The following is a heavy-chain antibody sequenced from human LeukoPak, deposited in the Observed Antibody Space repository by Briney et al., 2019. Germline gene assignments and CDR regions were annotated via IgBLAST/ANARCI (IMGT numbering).Heavy chain of an antibody. CDR3: ARVRDSWPGRSFDY. Sequence: SETPSLTCTVSGVSISSYYWGWIRQPPGKRLELIAYIHSDGSANYNPSLKSRVTLSMDTSKNQFSLRLRSLTTADTAIYYCARVRDSWPGRSFDYWGQGTLVPVSS. CDR1: GVSISSYY. D-gene: IGHD6-13*01. CDR2: IHSDGSA. J-gene: IGHJ4*02. V-gene: IGHV4-59*01.